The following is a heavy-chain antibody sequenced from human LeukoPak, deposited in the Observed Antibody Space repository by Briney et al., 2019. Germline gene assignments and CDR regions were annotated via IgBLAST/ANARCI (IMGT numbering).Heavy chain of an antibody. CDR1: GGSFSGYY. CDR2: INHSGST. J-gene: IGHJ4*02. Sequence: SETLSLTCAVYGGSFSGYYWSWIRQPPGKGLEWIGEINHSGSTNYNPSLKSRVTISVDTSKNQFSLKLSSVTAADTAVYYCARLNTITMILVVIKGFDYWGQGTLVTVSS. V-gene: IGHV4-34*01. CDR3: ARLNTITMILVVIKGFDY. D-gene: IGHD3-22*01.